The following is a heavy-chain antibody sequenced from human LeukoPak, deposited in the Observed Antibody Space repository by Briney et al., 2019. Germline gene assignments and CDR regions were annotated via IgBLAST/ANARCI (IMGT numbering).Heavy chain of an antibody. CDR1: GGSISSYY. V-gene: IGHV4-59*01. CDR2: IYYSGST. CDR3: ARDHSYYDILTGPYYYYGMDV. J-gene: IGHJ6*02. D-gene: IGHD3-9*01. Sequence: SETLSLTCTVSGGSISSYYWSWIRQPPGKGLEWIGYIYYSGSTNYNPSLKSRVTISVDTSKNQFSLKLSSVTAADTAVYYCARDHSYYDILTGPYYYYGMDVWGQGTTVTVSS.